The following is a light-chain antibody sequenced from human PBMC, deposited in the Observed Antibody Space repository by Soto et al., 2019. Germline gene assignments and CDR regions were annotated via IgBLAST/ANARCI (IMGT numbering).Light chain of an antibody. Sequence: EIVMTQSPATLSVSPGERATLSCRASQSVSSKLAWFQQKPGQAPRPIIYDATTRATGIPVRFSGSGSGTEFTLTISSLQSEDVGVYYCQQYDNWPPKTFGGGTKVEVK. CDR1: QSVSSK. V-gene: IGKV3-15*01. CDR3: QQYDNWPPKT. CDR2: DAT. J-gene: IGKJ4*01.